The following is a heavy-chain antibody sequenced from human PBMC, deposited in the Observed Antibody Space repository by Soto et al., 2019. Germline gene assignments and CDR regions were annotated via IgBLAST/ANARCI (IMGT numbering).Heavy chain of an antibody. Sequence: GGSLRLSCAASGFTFSSYAMSWVRQAPGRGLEWVSAISGSGGSTYYADSVKGRFTISRDNSKNTLYLQMNSLRAEDTAVYYCAKVVRFGTTYYFDYWGQGTLVTVSS. CDR2: ISGSGGST. CDR1: GFTFSSYA. V-gene: IGHV3-23*01. CDR3: AKVVRFGTTYYFDY. J-gene: IGHJ4*02. D-gene: IGHD3-10*01.